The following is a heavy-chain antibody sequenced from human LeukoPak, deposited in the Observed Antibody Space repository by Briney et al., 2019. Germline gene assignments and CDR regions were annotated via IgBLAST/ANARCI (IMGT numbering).Heavy chain of an antibody. V-gene: IGHV3-30-3*01. CDR3: ARDQDELEPGKENWFDP. Sequence: GGSLRLSCAASGFTFSSYAMHWVRQAPGKGLEWVAVISYDGSNKYYADSVKGRFTISRDNSKNTLYLQMNSLRAEDTAVYYCARDQDELEPGKENWFDPWGQGTLVTVSS. CDR1: GFTFSSYA. CDR2: ISYDGSNK. J-gene: IGHJ5*02. D-gene: IGHD1-1*01.